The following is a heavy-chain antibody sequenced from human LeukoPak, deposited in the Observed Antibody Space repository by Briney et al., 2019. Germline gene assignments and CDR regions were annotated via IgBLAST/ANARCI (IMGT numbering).Heavy chain of an antibody. D-gene: IGHD6-19*01. CDR1: GFTVSSNY. CDR2: ISSSSSYI. Sequence: GGSLRLSCAASGFTVSSNYMSWVRQAPGKGLEWVSSISSSSSYIYYADSVKGRFTISRDNAKNSLYLQMNSLRAEDTAVYYCARDSSSGLPLFEHWGQGTLVTVSS. CDR3: ARDSSSGLPLFEH. J-gene: IGHJ4*02. V-gene: IGHV3-21*01.